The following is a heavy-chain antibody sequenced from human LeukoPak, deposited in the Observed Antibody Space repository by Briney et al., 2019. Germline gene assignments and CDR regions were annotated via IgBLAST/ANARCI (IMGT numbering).Heavy chain of an antibody. CDR1: GGSISSYY. Sequence: SETLSLTCTVSGGSISSYYWGWIRQPPGKGLEWIGSIYYSGSTYYNPSLKSRVTISVDTSKNQFSLKLSSVTAADTAVYYCARLFSTDFHFDYWGQGTLVTVSS. CDR3: ARLFSTDFHFDY. D-gene: IGHD1-1*01. J-gene: IGHJ4*02. CDR2: IYYSGST. V-gene: IGHV4-39*01.